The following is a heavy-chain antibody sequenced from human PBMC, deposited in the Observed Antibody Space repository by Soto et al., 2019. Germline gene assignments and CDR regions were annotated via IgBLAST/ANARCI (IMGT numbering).Heavy chain of an antibody. CDR3: ASDIGYCSGGSCSNNHYYYYYYMDV. J-gene: IGHJ6*03. CDR2: ISSSSSYI. Sequence: EVQLVESGGGLVKPGGSLRLSCAASGFTFSSYSMNWVRQAPGKGLEWVSSISSSSSYIYYADSVKGRFTISRDNAKNGLYLQMNSLRAEDTAVYHCASDIGYCSGGSCSNNHYYYYYYMDVWGKGTTVTVSS. D-gene: IGHD2-15*01. V-gene: IGHV3-21*01. CDR1: GFTFSSYS.